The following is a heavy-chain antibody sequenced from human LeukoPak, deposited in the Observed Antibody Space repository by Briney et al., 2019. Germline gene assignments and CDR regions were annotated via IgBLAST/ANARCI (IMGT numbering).Heavy chain of an antibody. D-gene: IGHD5-18*01. CDR3: ARDRLTGYPTPYFDY. J-gene: IGHJ4*02. Sequence: ASVKVSCKASGCTFTTYYMHWVRQAPGQGLEWMGIININGGGTDYAQKFQGRVTMTRDISTTTVYMELSSLRPEDTAVYYCARDRLTGYPTPYFDYWGQGTLVTVSS. CDR1: GCTFTTYY. CDR2: ININGGGT. V-gene: IGHV1-46*01.